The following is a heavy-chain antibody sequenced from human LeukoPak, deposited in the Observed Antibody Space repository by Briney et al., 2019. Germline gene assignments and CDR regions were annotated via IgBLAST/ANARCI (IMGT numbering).Heavy chain of an antibody. V-gene: IGHV1-8*01. CDR3: ARGAAVAGTDYYYGMDV. J-gene: IGHJ6*02. Sequence: VASVKVSCKASGYTFTSYDINWVRQATGQGLEWMGWMNPNSGNTGYAQKFQGRVTMTRNTSISTAYMELSSLRSEDTAVYYCARGAAVAGTDYYYGMDVWGQGTTVTVSS. D-gene: IGHD6-19*01. CDR1: GYTFTSYD. CDR2: MNPNSGNT.